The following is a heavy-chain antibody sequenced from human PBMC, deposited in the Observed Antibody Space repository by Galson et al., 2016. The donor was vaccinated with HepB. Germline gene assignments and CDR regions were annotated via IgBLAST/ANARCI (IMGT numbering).Heavy chain of an antibody. CDR2: IKPSGGAI. D-gene: IGHD5-24*01. CDR1: GFTFSNYV. J-gene: IGHJ4*02. CDR3: AKDQGGDGYPLFDY. Sequence: SLRLSCAASGFTFSNYVMSWVRQAPGKGLEWVSTIKPSGGAIFYAGSVKGRFTTSRDNSKNTLHLQMNSLRAEDTAVYFCAKDQGGDGYPLFDYWGQGTLVTVSS. V-gene: IGHV3-23*01.